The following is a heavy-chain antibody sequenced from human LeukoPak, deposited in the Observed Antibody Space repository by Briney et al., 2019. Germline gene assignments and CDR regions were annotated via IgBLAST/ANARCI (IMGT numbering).Heavy chain of an antibody. D-gene: IGHD3-10*01. Sequence: PSETLSLTCTVSGGSINTYYWSWIRQPAGKGLEWIGRIYSSGTTHYNPSLKSRVTMSVDTSKNQFSLKLSSVTAADTAVYFCARSPHIWFAERGWFDPWGQGTLVTVSS. J-gene: IGHJ5*02. CDR3: ARSPHIWFAERGWFDP. V-gene: IGHV4-4*07. CDR1: GGSINTYY. CDR2: IYSSGTT.